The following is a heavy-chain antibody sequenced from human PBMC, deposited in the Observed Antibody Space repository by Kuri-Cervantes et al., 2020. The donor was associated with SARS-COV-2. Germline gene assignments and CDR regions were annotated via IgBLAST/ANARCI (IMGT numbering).Heavy chain of an antibody. CDR3: ARATLTMNFDY. J-gene: IGHJ4*02. D-gene: IGHD3-3*01. CDR1: GGSISNGGYS. CDR2: IFHSGTA. Sequence: SETLSLTCAVSGGSISNGGYSWIWIRQPPGKGLECIGYIFHSGTAYHNPSLKSRVAMSADRSKNQFSLNLRSVTAADTAVYYCARATLTMNFDYWGPGALVTVSS. V-gene: IGHV4-30-2*01.